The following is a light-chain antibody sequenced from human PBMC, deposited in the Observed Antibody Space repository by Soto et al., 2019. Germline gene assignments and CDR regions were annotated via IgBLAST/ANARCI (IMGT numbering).Light chain of an antibody. Sequence: DIQMTQSPSTLSASVGDRVTITCRASQSISYWLAWYQQKPGKAPNLLIYKASSLESGVPSRFSGSGSGTEFTLSITSLQPDDFATYYCRHYNTYSPPYTFGQGTNLEIK. CDR3: RHYNTYSPPYT. CDR1: QSISYW. V-gene: IGKV1-5*03. J-gene: IGKJ2*01. CDR2: KAS.